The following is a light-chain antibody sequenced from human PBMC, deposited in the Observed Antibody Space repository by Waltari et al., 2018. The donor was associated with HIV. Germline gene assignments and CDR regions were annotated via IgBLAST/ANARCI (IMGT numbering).Light chain of an antibody. Sequence: SYELTQPPSVSVSPGQTASITCSGDKLGNKYACWYQQTPGQSPVLVIYQDNQRPSGIPERFSGSNSGNTATLTVSGTQAMDEADYYCQAWDSSTDVVFGGGTKLTVL. CDR3: QAWDSSTDVV. CDR2: QDN. V-gene: IGLV3-1*01. J-gene: IGLJ2*01. CDR1: KLGNKY.